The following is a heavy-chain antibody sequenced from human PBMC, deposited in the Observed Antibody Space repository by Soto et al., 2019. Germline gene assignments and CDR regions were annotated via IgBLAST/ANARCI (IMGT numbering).Heavy chain of an antibody. CDR2: INTFNYAT. V-gene: IGHV1-18*01. J-gene: IGHJ6*03. Sequence: QVQLVQSGNEVKKPGASVKVSCKASGYTFTNFYITWVRQAPGQGLEWLGWINTFNYATNYAQKLQGRVTLTTDTSTTTAFMALRSLKSDDTAVYFCARDRASGALLGVIPGYDYMDFWGKGTTVTVSS. D-gene: IGHD3-10*01. CDR1: GYTFTNFY. CDR3: ARDRASGALLGVIPGYDYMDF.